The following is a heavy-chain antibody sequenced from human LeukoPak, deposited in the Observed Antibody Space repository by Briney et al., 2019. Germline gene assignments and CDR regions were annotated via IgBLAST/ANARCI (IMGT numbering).Heavy chain of an antibody. CDR3: ARDSYTGSHFEDTFDI. Sequence: KPSETLSLTCTVSGGSINNYYWSWIRQPPGKGLEWIGHISYSGNTNYNSSLRSRVTISVDTSNNQFSLRLSSVTAADTAVYYCARDSYTGSHFEDTFDIWGQETMVTVSS. V-gene: IGHV4-59*01. CDR1: GGSINNYY. J-gene: IGHJ3*02. CDR2: ISYSGNT. D-gene: IGHD1-26*01.